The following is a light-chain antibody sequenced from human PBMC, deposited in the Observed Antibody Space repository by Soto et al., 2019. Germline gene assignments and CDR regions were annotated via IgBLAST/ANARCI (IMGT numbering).Light chain of an antibody. Sequence: EIVMTPSPATLSVSPGERATLSCRASQSVSNNYLAWYQQKPGQAPRLLIYGASNRATGIPDRFSGSGSGTDFTLTISRLEPEDFAVYYCQQYTTSSWTFGQGTKVDIK. J-gene: IGKJ1*01. CDR1: QSVSNNY. CDR2: GAS. CDR3: QQYTTSSWT. V-gene: IGKV3-20*01.